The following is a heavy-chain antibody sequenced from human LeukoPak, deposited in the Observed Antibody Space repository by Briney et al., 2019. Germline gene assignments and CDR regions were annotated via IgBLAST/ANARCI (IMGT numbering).Heavy chain of an antibody. J-gene: IGHJ3*02. CDR3: ARLGALHDAFDI. Sequence: SETLSLTCTVSGDSIRSYYWTWIRQPPGRGLDWIGNIHYSGSTKYNPSLRSRITISADTSTNQSSLRVTSVTAADTAVYYCARLGALHDAFDIWGQGTMVTVSS. D-gene: IGHD3-16*01. CDR1: GDSIRSYY. V-gene: IGHV4-59*12. CDR2: IHYSGST.